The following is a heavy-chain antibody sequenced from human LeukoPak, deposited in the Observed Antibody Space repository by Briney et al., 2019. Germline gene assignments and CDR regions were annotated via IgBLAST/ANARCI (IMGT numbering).Heavy chain of an antibody. Sequence: GGSLRLSCAASGFNFHNYGMSWVRQAPGKGLEWVGRITSKTDGGATDYAAPVKGRFTISRDDSKNTLYLQMNSPKTEDTALYYCTTYLTTRGQGTLVTVSS. V-gene: IGHV3-15*01. CDR1: GFNFHNYG. J-gene: IGHJ4*02. CDR2: ITSKTDGGAT. D-gene: IGHD4/OR15-4a*01. CDR3: TTYLTT.